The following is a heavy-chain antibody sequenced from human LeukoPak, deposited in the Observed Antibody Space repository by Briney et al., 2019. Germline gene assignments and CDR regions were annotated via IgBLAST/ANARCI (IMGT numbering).Heavy chain of an antibody. Sequence: SETLSLTCTVSGGSISSSSYYWGWIRQPPGKGLEWIGSIYYSGSTYYNPSLKSRVTISVDTSKNRFSLKLSSVTAADTAVYYCARRSAVAGIDYFGYWGQGTLVTVSS. CDR1: GGSISSSSYY. J-gene: IGHJ4*02. D-gene: IGHD6-19*01. CDR2: IYYSGST. V-gene: IGHV4-39*01. CDR3: ARRSAVAGIDYFGY.